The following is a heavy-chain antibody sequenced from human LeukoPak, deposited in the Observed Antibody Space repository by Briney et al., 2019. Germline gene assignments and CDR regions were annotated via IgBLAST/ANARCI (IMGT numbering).Heavy chain of an antibody. CDR1: GFTFSSYG. D-gene: IGHD3-16*02. V-gene: IGHV3-33*01. Sequence: GGSLRLSCAASGFTFSSYGMHWVRQAPGKGLEWVAVIWYDGSNKYYADSVKGRFTISRDNSKNTLYLQMNSLRAEDTAVYYCARDNPRIAGSLDYWGQGTLAPVSS. J-gene: IGHJ4*02. CDR2: IWYDGSNK. CDR3: ARDNPRIAGSLDY.